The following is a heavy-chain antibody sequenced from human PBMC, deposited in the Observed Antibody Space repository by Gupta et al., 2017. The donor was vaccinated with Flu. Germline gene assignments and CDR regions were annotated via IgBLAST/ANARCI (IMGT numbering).Heavy chain of an antibody. D-gene: IGHD6-19*01. V-gene: IGHV1-69*06. CDR2: IIPIVGTT. J-gene: IGHJ6*02. CDR3: ARDPLLLDSSTFNYNYYAMDV. CDR1: GRTFSRYV. Sequence: QVQLVQSGAEVKKPVSSVKVSCKAYGRTFSRYVISWVRAAPGAGCEWMGGIIPIVGTTDYAQKFHGRVTINADKSTSTAYMELSSLRSEDTAVYYWARDPLLLDSSTFNYNYYAMDVWGRGTTVTVSS.